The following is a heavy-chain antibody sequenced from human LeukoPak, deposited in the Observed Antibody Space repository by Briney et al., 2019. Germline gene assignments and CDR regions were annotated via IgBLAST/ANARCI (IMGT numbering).Heavy chain of an antibody. D-gene: IGHD3-10*01. CDR2: VNPHSGGT. CDR3: ARDIADYYGSGSYWLL. J-gene: IGHJ4*02. Sequence: ASVKVSCKASGYSFIDYYIHWVRQAPGQGLEWMGWVNPHSGGTKFAKKFQGTVTMTRDTSINTAYMEVSSLRSDDTAVYYCARDIADYYGSGSYWLLRGQGTLVTVAS. V-gene: IGHV1-2*02. CDR1: GYSFIDYY.